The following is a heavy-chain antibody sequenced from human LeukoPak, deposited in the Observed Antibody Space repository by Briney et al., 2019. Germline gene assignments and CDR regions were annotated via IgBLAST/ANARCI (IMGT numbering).Heavy chain of an antibody. CDR2: IYYSGST. CDR1: GGSISSYY. D-gene: IGHD3-9*01. J-gene: IGHJ3*02. Sequence: PSETLSLTCTVSGGSISSYYWSWIRQPPGKGLEWIGCIYYSGSTTYNPSLKSRVTISLDTSKNQFSLKLSSVTAADTAVYYCARAYDILTGTDAFDIWGQGTMVTVSS. V-gene: IGHV4-59*01. CDR3: ARAYDILTGTDAFDI.